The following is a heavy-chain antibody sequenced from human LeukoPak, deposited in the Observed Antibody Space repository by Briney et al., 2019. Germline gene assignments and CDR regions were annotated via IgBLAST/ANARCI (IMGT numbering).Heavy chain of an antibody. V-gene: IGHV3-23*01. CDR2: ISGSGDST. Sequence: GVLRLSCAASGFTFNNYAMTWVRQGPGKRLEWVSTISGSGDSTHYADSVKGRITISRDNSKNTLYLQMNSLRVEDTAVYYCAKDARRKVVPAARPYYFDYWGQGTLVTVSS. J-gene: IGHJ4*02. CDR1: GFTFNNYA. D-gene: IGHD2-2*01. CDR3: AKDARRKVVPAARPYYFDY.